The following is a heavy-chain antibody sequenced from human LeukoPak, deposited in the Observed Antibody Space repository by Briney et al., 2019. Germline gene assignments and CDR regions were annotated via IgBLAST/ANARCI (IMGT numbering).Heavy chain of an antibody. CDR1: GFTFSSYS. CDR2: ISGSGGST. Sequence: GGSLRLSCAASGFTFSSYSMNWVRQAPGKGLEWVSAISGSGGSTYYADSVKGRSTISRDNSKNTLYLQMNSLRAEDTAVYYCAKQKQLVLGHYFDYWGQGTLVTVSS. CDR3: AKQKQLVLGHYFDY. J-gene: IGHJ4*02. D-gene: IGHD6-6*01. V-gene: IGHV3-23*01.